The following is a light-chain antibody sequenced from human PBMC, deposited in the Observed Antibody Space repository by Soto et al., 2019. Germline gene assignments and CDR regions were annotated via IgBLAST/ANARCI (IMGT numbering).Light chain of an antibody. Sequence: DIQMTQSPSTLSASVGDRVTITCRASQYIHNYLAWYQQKPGEAPKLLIYEAANLESGVPSRFSGSGTGTEFTLTISSLQPDEFATYYCQQSNNYPWTFGQGTRVEI. CDR1: QYIHNY. J-gene: IGKJ1*01. CDR2: EAA. CDR3: QQSNNYPWT. V-gene: IGKV1-5*03.